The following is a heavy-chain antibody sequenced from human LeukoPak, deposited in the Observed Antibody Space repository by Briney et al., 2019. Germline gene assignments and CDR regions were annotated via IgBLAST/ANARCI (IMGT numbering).Heavy chain of an antibody. J-gene: IGHJ4*02. V-gene: IGHV3-7*03. CDR1: GFTFSSYW. D-gene: IGHD1-26*01. CDR2: IKQDGSEK. CDR3: ALSGSLRPPPSYFDY. Sequence: GGSLRLSCAASGFTFSSYWMSWVRQAPGKGLEWVANIKQDGSEKYYVDSVKGRFTISRDNSKNTLYLQMNSLRAEDTAVYYCALSGSLRPPPSYFDYWGQGTLVTVSS.